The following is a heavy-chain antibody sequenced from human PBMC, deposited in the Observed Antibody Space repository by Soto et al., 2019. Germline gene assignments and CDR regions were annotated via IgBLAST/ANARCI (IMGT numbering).Heavy chain of an antibody. CDR3: AAGHGFPYYYYMDV. J-gene: IGHJ6*03. Sequence: QVQLVQSGAEVKKPGASVKVSCKASGYTFTSYAMHWVRQAPGQRREWMGWINAGNGNTKYSQKFQGRVTSTRDTSASTAYMELSSLRSEDTAVYYWAAGHGFPYYYYMDVWGKGTKVTVSS. CDR2: INAGNGNT. V-gene: IGHV1-3*01. D-gene: IGHD3-10*01. CDR1: GYTFTSYA.